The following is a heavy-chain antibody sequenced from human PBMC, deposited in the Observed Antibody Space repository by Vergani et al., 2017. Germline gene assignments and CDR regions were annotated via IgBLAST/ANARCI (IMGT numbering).Heavy chain of an antibody. J-gene: IGHJ4*02. CDR3: ARSIVSRNPPDYFDN. CDR1: GGSLSGYY. V-gene: IGHV4-59*01. CDR2: VEDSGYF. Sequence: QVQLQESGPGLVRPSETLSLTCTVSGGSLSGYYWNWIRQTPGEGLEWIGYVEDSGYFNYNPYLKTRVSMSSDTSNHQFSLMLSSVTGADTAVYYCARSIVSRNPPDYFDNWGQGTLVTVSS. D-gene: IGHD1-14*01.